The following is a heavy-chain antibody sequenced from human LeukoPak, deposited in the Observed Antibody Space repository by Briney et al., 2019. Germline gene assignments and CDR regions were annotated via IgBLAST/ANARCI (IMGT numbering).Heavy chain of an antibody. CDR1: GGSISSTSYY. CDR3: ARDVGYSNHALFDY. CDR2: IYTSGST. J-gene: IGHJ4*02. V-gene: IGHV4-39*07. Sequence: PSETLSLTCTVSGGSISSTSYYWGWIRQPPGKGLEWIGRIYTSGSTNYNPSLKSRVTMSVDTSKNQFSLKLSSVTAADTAVYYCARDVGYSNHALFDYWGQGTLVTVSS. D-gene: IGHD4-11*01.